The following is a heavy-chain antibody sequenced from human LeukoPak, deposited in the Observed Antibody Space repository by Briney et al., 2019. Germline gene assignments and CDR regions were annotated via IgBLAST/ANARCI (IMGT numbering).Heavy chain of an antibody. J-gene: IGHJ4*02. Sequence: GGSLRLSCGASRFTFSSYAMSWVRQAPGKGLEWVSAISGSGGSTYYADSVKGRFTISRDNSKNTLYLQMNSLRAEDTAVYYCAKDPLPYDFWSGYWKDYWGQGTLVTVSS. CDR1: RFTFSSYA. V-gene: IGHV3-23*01. CDR2: ISGSGGST. D-gene: IGHD3-3*01. CDR3: AKDPLPYDFWSGYWKDY.